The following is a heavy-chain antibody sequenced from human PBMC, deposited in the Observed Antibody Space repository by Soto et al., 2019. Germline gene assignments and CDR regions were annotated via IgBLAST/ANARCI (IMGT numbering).Heavy chain of an antibody. D-gene: IGHD3-16*02. CDR1: GGTFSSYA. CDR2: IIPIFGTA. Sequence: ASVKVSCKASGGTFSSYAISWVRQAPGQGLEWMGGIIPIFGTANYAQKFQGRVTITADKSTSTAYMELSSLRSEDTAVYYCARDVYDYVWGSYRCAFDIWGQGTMVTVSS. CDR3: ARDVYDYVWGSYRCAFDI. V-gene: IGHV1-69*06. J-gene: IGHJ3*02.